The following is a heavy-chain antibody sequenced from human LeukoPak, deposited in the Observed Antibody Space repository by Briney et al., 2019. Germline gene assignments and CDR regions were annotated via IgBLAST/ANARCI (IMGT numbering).Heavy chain of an antibody. J-gene: IGHJ5*02. CDR3: VRDVVSSDYGDYNNWFDP. Sequence: SETLSLTCTVSGGSISSSSYYWGWIRQPPGKGLEWIGSIYYSGSTYYNPSLKSRVTISIDTSKNQFSLKLTSVTAADTAIYYCVRDVVSSDYGDYNNWFDPWGQGILVTVAS. V-gene: IGHV4-39*07. CDR2: IYYSGST. CDR1: GGSISSSSYY. D-gene: IGHD4-17*01.